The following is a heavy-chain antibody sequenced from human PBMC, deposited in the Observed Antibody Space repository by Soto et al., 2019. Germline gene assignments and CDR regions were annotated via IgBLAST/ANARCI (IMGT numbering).Heavy chain of an antibody. CDR3: ARHPFSLSDFWSGYFPDYYYYYMDV. D-gene: IGHD3-3*01. CDR2: IYYSGST. J-gene: IGHJ6*03. Sequence: TSETLSLTCTVSGGSISSYYWSWIRQPPGKGLEWIGYIYYSGSTNYNPSLKSRVTISVDTSKNQFSLKLSSVTAADTAVYYCARHPFSLSDFWSGYFPDYYYYYMDVWGKGTTVTVSS. CDR1: GGSISSYY. V-gene: IGHV4-59*08.